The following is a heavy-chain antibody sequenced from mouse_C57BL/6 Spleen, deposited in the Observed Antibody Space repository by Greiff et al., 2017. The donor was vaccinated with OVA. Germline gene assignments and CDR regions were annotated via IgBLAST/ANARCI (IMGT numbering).Heavy chain of an antibody. CDR2: ISSGSSTI. CDR1: GFTFSDYG. CDR3: ARNWDVDYARDY. J-gene: IGHJ4*01. Sequence: EVKVVESGGGLVKPGGSLKLSCAASGFTFSDYGMHWVRQAPEKGLEWVAYISSGSSTIYYADTVKGRFTISRDKAKNTLFLQMTSLRSEDTAMYYCARNWDVDYARDYWGQGTSVTVSS. D-gene: IGHD4-1*01. V-gene: IGHV5-17*01.